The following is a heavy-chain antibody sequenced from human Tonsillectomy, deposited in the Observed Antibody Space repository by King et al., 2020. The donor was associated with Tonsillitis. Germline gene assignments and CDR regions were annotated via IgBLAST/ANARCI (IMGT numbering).Heavy chain of an antibody. CDR1: GYTFTGYY. D-gene: IGHD5-12*01. J-gene: IGHJ6*02. Sequence: VQLVESGAEVKKPGASVKVSCKASGYTFTGYYMHWVRQAPGQGLEWMGWINPNSGGTNYAQKFQGRVTMTRDTSISTAYMELSRLRSDDTAEYYCAADIVATSRSSPFYYYGLDVWGQGTTVTVSS. V-gene: IGHV1-2*02. CDR3: AADIVATSRSSPFYYYGLDV. CDR2: INPNSGGT.